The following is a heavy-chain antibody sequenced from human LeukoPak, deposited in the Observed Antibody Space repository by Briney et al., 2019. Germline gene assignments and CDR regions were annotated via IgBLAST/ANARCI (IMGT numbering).Heavy chain of an antibody. CDR2: ISWNTNNI. D-gene: IGHD4-17*01. CDR3: AKAPGVTTGWFDP. J-gene: IGHJ5*02. CDR1: GFSFPDYA. V-gene: IGHV3-9*01. Sequence: GGSLRLSCASSGFSFPDYAMHWVRQAPGKGLEWVSGISWNTNNIGYADSVEGRFTISRDNTKNALYLQMNSLRVEDTALYFCAKAPGVTTGWFDPWGQGTLVTVSS.